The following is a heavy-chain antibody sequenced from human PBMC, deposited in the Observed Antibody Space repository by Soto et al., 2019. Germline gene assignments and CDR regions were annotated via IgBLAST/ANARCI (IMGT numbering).Heavy chain of an antibody. D-gene: IGHD3-22*01. CDR2: IYYSGST. CDR1: GDSNSKSY. CDR3: ASGYDYYDSSGRYDY. J-gene: IGHJ4*02. Sequence: SETLSLTCTVSGDSNSKSYWSWLRQPPGKELEWIGYIYYSGSTYYNPSLKSRVTISVDTSKNQFSLKLSSVTAADTAVYYCASGYDYYDSSGRYDYWGQGTLVTVSS. V-gene: IGHV4-59*06.